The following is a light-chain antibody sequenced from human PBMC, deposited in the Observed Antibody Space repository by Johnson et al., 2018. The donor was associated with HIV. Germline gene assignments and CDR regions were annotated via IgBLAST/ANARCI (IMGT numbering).Light chain of an antibody. V-gene: IGLV1-51*02. Sequence: QSVLTQPPSMSAAPGQKVTISCSASSSNIGNNYVSWYQQLPGTAPKLLIYENNKRPSGIPDRFSGSKSGTSATLGITGLQTGDEADYYCETWDSSLSAYVIGTGTKVPVL. CDR2: ENN. J-gene: IGLJ1*01. CDR1: SSNIGNNY. CDR3: ETWDSSLSAYV.